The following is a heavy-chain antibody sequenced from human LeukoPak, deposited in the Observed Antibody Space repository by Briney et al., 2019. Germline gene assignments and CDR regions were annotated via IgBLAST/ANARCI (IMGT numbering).Heavy chain of an antibody. V-gene: IGHV1-2*02. J-gene: IGHJ4*02. CDR2: IGPHSSAT. Sequence: ASVKVSCKSSGFTFTDYYIHWVRQAPGQGLEWMGYIGPHSSATSSPQEFQGRVTMTRDTSMSTAYMELTRLTSDDTAVYYCAGEGNGLLSKDFDYWGQGTLVTVSS. D-gene: IGHD2/OR15-2a*01. CDR3: AGEGNGLLSKDFDY. CDR1: GFTFTDYY.